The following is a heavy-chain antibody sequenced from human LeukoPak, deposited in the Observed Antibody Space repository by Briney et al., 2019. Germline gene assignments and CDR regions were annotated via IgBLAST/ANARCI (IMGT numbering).Heavy chain of an antibody. J-gene: IGHJ5*02. CDR2: INHSGSP. CDR1: GGSFSGYY. D-gene: IGHD3-22*01. V-gene: IGHV4-34*01. Sequence: SETLSLTCAVYGGSFSGYYWSWIRQPPGKGLEWIGEINHSGSPNYNPSLKSRVTISVDTSKNQFSLKLSSVTAADTAVYYCARGRDYYDSSGYYYHWGQGTLVTVSS. CDR3: ARGRDYYDSSGYYYH.